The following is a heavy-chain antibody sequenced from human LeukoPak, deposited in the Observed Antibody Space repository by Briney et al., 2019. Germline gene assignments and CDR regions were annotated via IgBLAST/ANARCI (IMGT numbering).Heavy chain of an antibody. CDR1: GFTFSSYE. J-gene: IGHJ5*02. CDR3: AREHSSGWA. V-gene: IGHV3-48*03. D-gene: IGHD6-19*01. CDR2: SSSSGSTI. Sequence: GGSLRLSCAASGFTFSSYEMNWVRQAPGKGLEWVSYSSSSGSTIYYADSVKGRFTISGDNAKNSLYLQMNSLRAEDTAVYYCAREHSSGWAWGQGTLVTVSS.